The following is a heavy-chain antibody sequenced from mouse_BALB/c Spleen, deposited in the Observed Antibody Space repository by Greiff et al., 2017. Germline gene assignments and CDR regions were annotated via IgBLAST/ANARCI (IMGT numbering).Heavy chain of an antibody. Sequence: EVQLVESGGGLVQPGGSLKLSCAASGFTFSSYGMSWVRQTPDKRLELVATINSNGGSTYYPDSVKGRGTISRDNAKNTLYLQMSSLKSEDTALYYCTRSKTFDYWGQGTTLTVSA. CDR2: INSNGGST. J-gene: IGHJ2*01. V-gene: IGHV5-6-3*01. CDR3: TRSKTFDY. CDR1: GFTFSSYG.